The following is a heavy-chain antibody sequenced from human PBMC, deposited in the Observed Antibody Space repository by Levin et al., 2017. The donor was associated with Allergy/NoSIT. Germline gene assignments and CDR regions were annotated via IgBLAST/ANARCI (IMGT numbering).Heavy chain of an antibody. Sequence: GESLKISCKGSGYSFTSYWIGWVRQMPGKGLEWMGIIYPGDSDTRYSPSFQGQVTISADKSISTAYLQWSSLKASDTAMYYCARPVTMVRGTIGWFDPWGQGTLVTVSS. CDR3: ARPVTMVRGTIGWFDP. V-gene: IGHV5-51*01. J-gene: IGHJ5*02. CDR1: GYSFTSYW. D-gene: IGHD3-10*01. CDR2: IYPGDSDT.